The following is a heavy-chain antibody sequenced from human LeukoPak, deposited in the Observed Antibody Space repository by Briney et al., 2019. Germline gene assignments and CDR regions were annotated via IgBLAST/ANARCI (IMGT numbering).Heavy chain of an antibody. D-gene: IGHD1-26*01. J-gene: IGHJ4*02. Sequence: ASVKVSCKASGYTFTSYYMHWVRQAPGQGLEWMGIINPSGGSTSYAQKFQGRVTMTRDMSTSTVYMELSSLRSEDTAVYYCARVIAGMVGPKANGFFDYWGQGTLVTVSS. CDR1: GYTFTSYY. CDR2: INPSGGST. CDR3: ARVIAGMVGPKANGFFDY. V-gene: IGHV1-46*01.